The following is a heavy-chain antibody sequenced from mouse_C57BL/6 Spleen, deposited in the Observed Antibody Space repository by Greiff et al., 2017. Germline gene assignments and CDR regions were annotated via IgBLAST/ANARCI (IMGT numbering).Heavy chain of an antibody. V-gene: IGHV1-50*01. D-gene: IGHD2-1*01. Sequence: VPLKASGAELVKPGASVKLSCKASGYTFPSYWMQWVQQRPGQGLEWIGEIDPSDSYTNYNQKFKGKATLTVDTSTSTAYRQLSSLTSEEAAVYYCARRGNLFAYWGQGTLVTVSA. CDR3: ARRGNLFAY. J-gene: IGHJ3*01. CDR1: GYTFPSYW. CDR2: IDPSDSYT.